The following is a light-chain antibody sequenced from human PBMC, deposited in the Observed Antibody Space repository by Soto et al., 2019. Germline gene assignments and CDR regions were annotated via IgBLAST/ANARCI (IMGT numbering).Light chain of an antibody. V-gene: IGKV3-15*01. CDR2: DAS. Sequence: DIVLTQSPATLSVSPGERATLSCRASQSVSSNLAWYQQKPGQAPRLLIYDASTRATDIPTRFSGSGSGTEFTLTISSLQSEDFAVYYCQQSTNWPGTFGQGTKVDIK. J-gene: IGKJ1*01. CDR1: QSVSSN. CDR3: QQSTNWPGT.